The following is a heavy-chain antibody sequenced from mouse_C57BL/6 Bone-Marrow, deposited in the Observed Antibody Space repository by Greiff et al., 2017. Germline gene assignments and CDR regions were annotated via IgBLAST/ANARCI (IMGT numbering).Heavy chain of an antibody. D-gene: IGHD2-2*01. V-gene: IGHV1-82*01. J-gene: IGHJ3*01. CDR1: GYAFSSSW. Sequence: QVQLQQSGPELVKPGASVKISCKVSGYAFSSSWMNWVKQRPGKGLEWIGRIYPGDGDTNYNGKFKGKATLTADKSSSTAYMQLSSLTSEDSAVYFCARGGYDAWFAYWGQGTLVTVSA. CDR3: ARGGYDAWFAY. CDR2: IYPGDGDT.